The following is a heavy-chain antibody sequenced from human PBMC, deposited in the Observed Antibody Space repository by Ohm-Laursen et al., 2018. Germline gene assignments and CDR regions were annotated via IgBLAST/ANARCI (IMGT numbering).Heavy chain of an antibody. CDR3: ARGATMNQFDY. CDR1: GGTFSSYA. CDR2: IIPIFGTA. V-gene: IGHV1-69*06. J-gene: IGHJ4*02. D-gene: IGHD5-12*01. Sequence: AASVKVSCKASGGTFSSYAISWVRQAPGQGLEWMGGIIPIFGTANYAQKFQGRVTITADKSTSTAYMELSSLRSEDTAVYYCARGATMNQFDYWGQGTLVTVSS.